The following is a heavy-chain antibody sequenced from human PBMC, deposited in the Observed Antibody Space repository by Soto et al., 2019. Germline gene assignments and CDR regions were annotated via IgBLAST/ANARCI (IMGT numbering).Heavy chain of an antibody. CDR1: GFTFSSYW. J-gene: IGHJ6*02. V-gene: IGHV3-74*01. Sequence: EVQLVESGGGLVQPGGSLRLSCAASGFTFSSYWMHWVRQAPGKGLVWVSRISNDGSSISYADSVKGRFTISRDNAKNTLYLQMNSLRAEDTAVYYCTRSDYYGSGSYIYYYGMDVWGQGTTVTVSS. D-gene: IGHD3-10*01. CDR2: ISNDGSSI. CDR3: TRSDYYGSGSYIYYYGMDV.